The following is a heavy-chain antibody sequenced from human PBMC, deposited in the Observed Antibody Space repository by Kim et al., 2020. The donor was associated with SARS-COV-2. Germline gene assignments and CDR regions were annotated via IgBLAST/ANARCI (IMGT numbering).Heavy chain of an antibody. CDR3: AKAALTPITMVRGVIISPLYYFDY. CDR2: ISGDGGST. CDR1: GFTFDDYA. Sequence: GGSLRLSCAASGFTFDDYAMHWVRQAPGKGLEWVSLISGDGGSTYYADSVKGRFTISRDNSKNSLYLQMNSLRTEDTALYYCAKAALTPITMVRGVIISPLYYFDYWGQGTLVTVSS. D-gene: IGHD3-10*01. J-gene: IGHJ4*02. V-gene: IGHV3-43*02.